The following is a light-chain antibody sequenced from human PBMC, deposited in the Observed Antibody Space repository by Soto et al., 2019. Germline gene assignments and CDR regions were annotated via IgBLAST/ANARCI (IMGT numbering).Light chain of an antibody. Sequence: QSALTQPASVSGSPGQSITISCTGTSSDVGGYNYVSWYQHYPGKAPKLIIYEVSNRPSGVSNRFSGSKSGNTASLTLSGLQAEDEADYYCSSYARNSVLFGGGTKLTDL. CDR1: SSDVGGYNY. CDR2: EVS. V-gene: IGLV2-14*01. CDR3: SSYARNSVL. J-gene: IGLJ2*01.